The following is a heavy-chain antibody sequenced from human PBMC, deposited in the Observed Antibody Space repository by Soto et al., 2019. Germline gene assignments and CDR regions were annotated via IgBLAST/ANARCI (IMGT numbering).Heavy chain of an antibody. D-gene: IGHD6-25*01. Sequence: EVQLVESGGGLVQPGWSLRLSCAASGFTFSSYEMNWVRQAPGKGLEWVSYISSSGSPIYYADSLKGRFTISRDNAKNSLSLQMNSLRAEDTAVYYCASRSDGHDYWGQGTLVSVSA. V-gene: IGHV3-48*03. CDR1: GFTFSSYE. CDR2: ISSSGSPI. J-gene: IGHJ4*02. CDR3: ASRSDGHDY.